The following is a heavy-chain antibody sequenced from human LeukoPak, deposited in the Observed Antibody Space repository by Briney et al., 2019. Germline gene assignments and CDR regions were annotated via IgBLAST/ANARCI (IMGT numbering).Heavy chain of an antibody. J-gene: IGHJ4*02. CDR2: IYYSGST. CDR3: ARPEDSGGWYPLDY. Sequence: PSQTLSLTCTVSGGSISSGGYYWSWIRQPPGKGLEWIGYIYYSGSTNYNPSLKSRVTISVDTSKNQFSLKLSSVTAADTAVYYCARPEDSGGWYPLDYWGQGTLVTVSS. D-gene: IGHD6-19*01. CDR1: GGSISSGGYY. V-gene: IGHV4-61*08.